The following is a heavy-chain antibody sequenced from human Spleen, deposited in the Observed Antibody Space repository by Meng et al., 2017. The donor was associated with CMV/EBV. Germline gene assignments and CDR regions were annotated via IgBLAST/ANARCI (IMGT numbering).Heavy chain of an antibody. Sequence: ASVKVSCKVSGNTFSRYVISWVRQAPGQGFEWMGWINPNSGDTNFAQKFEGRITLTRDTSIGTVYMELSSLRSEDTAVYYCARGLFDFWSGYYRAADAFDILGQGTMVTVSS. CDR3: ARGLFDFWSGYYRAADAFDI. J-gene: IGHJ3*02. D-gene: IGHD3-3*01. CDR2: INPNSGDT. CDR1: GNTFSRYV. V-gene: IGHV1-2*02.